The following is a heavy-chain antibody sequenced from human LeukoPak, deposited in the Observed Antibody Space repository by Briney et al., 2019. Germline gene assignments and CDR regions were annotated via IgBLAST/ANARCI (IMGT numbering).Heavy chain of an antibody. J-gene: IGHJ4*02. Sequence: PGGSLRLSCAASGFTFSSFAMIWVRQASGKGLEWVSVIGGSGGDIRYADSVKDRFTVSRDNSKNTLYLQMNSVKADDTAVYYSAKYRTISAPPRNFDYWGQGTLVTVSS. CDR2: IGGSGGDI. CDR1: GFTFSSFA. V-gene: IGHV3-23*01. CDR3: AKYRTISAPPRNFDY. D-gene: IGHD1-14*01.